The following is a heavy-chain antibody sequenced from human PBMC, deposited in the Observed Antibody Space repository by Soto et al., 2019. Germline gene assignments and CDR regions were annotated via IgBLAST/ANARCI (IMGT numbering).Heavy chain of an antibody. J-gene: IGHJ5*02. CDR1: GGSISSGGYY. Sequence: QVQLQESGPGLVKPSQTLSLTCIVSGGSISSGGYYWSWIRQHPGKGLEWIGYIYYSGSTYYNPSLKSRVTISVDTSKNQSSLKLSSMTAADTAVYYCARGYYYGSGSNWSDPWGQGTLVTVSS. CDR2: IYYSGST. D-gene: IGHD3-10*01. V-gene: IGHV4-31*03. CDR3: ARGYYYGSGSNWSDP.